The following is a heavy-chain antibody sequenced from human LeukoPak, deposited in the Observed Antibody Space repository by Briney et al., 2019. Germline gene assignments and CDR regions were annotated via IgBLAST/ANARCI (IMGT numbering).Heavy chain of an antibody. D-gene: IGHD3-9*01. Sequence: SETLSLTCTVSGGSISSYYWSWIRQPPGKGLEWIGYIYYSGSTNYNPSLKSRVTISVDTSKNQFSLKLSSVTAADTAVYYCARAQLRYFDWFPDFDYWGQGTLVTVSS. J-gene: IGHJ4*02. CDR2: IYYSGST. CDR1: GGSISSYY. V-gene: IGHV4-59*01. CDR3: ARAQLRYFDWFPDFDY.